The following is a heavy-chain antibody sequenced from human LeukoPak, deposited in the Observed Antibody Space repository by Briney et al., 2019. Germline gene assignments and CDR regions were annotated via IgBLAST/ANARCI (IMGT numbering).Heavy chain of an antibody. CDR3: ARVAPDNPPPQPLTWIQLFGYYYGMDV. D-gene: IGHD5-18*01. Sequence: GASVKVSCKASGYTFISYGISWVRQAPGQGLEWMGWISAYNGNTNYAQKLQGRVTMTTDTSTSTAYMELRSLRSDDTAVYYCARVAPDNPPPQPLTWIQLFGYYYGMDVWGQGTTVTVSS. CDR1: GYTFISYG. J-gene: IGHJ6*02. V-gene: IGHV1-18*01. CDR2: ISAYNGNT.